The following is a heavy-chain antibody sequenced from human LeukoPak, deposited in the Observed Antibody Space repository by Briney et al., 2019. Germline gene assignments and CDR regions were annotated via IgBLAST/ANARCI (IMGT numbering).Heavy chain of an antibody. CDR1: GFTFSNYV. J-gene: IGHJ4*02. V-gene: IGHV3-23*01. CDR3: ARSLMAAAAWSD. CDR2: ISGSGGST. Sequence: GGSLRLSCTASGFTFSNYVMSWVRQAPGKGLEWVSGISGSGGSTYYADSVKGQFTISRDNSKNTLYLQMNSLRAEDTAVYYCARSLMAAAAWSDWGQGTLVTVSS. D-gene: IGHD6-13*01.